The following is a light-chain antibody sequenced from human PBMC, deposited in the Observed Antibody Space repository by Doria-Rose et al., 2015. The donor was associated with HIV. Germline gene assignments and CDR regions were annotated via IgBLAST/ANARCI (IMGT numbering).Light chain of an antibody. CDR1: SSNIGTNYD. Sequence: QSVVTQPPSLSGAPGQRDTISCTGSSSNIGTNYDVHWYQQFPGTAPKLLIYGNTNRPSGVPDRFSGSKSGTSASLAITGLQAEDEADYYCQSYDSSLSGSWVFGGGTKLTVL. V-gene: IGLV1-40*01. CDR3: QSYDSSLSGSWV. J-gene: IGLJ3*02. CDR2: GNT.